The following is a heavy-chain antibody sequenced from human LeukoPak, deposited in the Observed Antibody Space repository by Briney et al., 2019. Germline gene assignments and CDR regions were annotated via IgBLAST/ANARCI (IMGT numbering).Heavy chain of an antibody. Sequence: RGESLKISCKGSGYSFTSYWIGWVRQMPGKGLEWMGIIYPGDSDTRYSPSFQGQVTISADKSISTAYLQWSSLKASDTAMYYCARRSMVRGVLAWFDPWGQGTPATVSS. V-gene: IGHV5-51*01. CDR2: IYPGDSDT. CDR1: GYSFTSYW. J-gene: IGHJ5*02. CDR3: ARRSMVRGVLAWFDP. D-gene: IGHD3-10*01.